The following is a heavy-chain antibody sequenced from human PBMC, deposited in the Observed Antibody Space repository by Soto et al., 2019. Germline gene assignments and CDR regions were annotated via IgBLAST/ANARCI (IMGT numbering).Heavy chain of an antibody. CDR3: ARASTFGCRYYYGMDV. J-gene: IGHJ6*02. V-gene: IGHV4-30-2*01. D-gene: IGHD3-16*01. CDR2: IYHSGST. Sequence: QLQLQESGSGLVKPSQTLSLTCAVSGGSISSGGYSWSWIRQPPGKGLEWIGYIYHSGSTYYNPSLKSRVTISVDRSKKQFSLKLSSVTAADTAVYYCARASTFGCRYYYGMDVWGQGTTVTVSS. CDR1: GGSISSGGYS.